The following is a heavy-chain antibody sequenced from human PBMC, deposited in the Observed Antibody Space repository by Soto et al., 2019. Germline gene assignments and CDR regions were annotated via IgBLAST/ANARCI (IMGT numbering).Heavy chain of an antibody. CDR1: GYTFTHYF. J-gene: IGHJ4*02. Sequence: QVRLMQSGPEVRRPGASVTVSCKASGYTFTHYFIHWVRRAPGQGLEWMGYINPKSGDTHYSQTFRGRVSMTRDTSTDTGSMGLSSLKSDDTAVYFCARVPGHKNSRGDFWGQGTPITVSS. CDR3: ARVPGHKNSRGDF. V-gene: IGHV1-2*02. D-gene: IGHD1-7*01. CDR2: INPKSGDT.